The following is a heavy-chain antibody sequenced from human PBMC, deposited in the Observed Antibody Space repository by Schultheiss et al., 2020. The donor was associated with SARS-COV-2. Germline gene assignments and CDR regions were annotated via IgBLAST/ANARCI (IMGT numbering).Heavy chain of an antibody. CDR3: AKGPVTDLYYYYGMDV. CDR2: RPERGTT. CDR1: AFTFPVPL. J-gene: IGHJ6*02. V-gene: IGHV3-71*01. D-gene: IGHD1-20*01. Sequence: GGSLRLSCAVSAFTFPVPLHAVDLSGSRKGAGRPERGTTEDAASLKGRSTFSRHDSERVVYVQVNRLKTEDTAVYYCAKGPVTDLYYYYGMDVWGQGTTVTVSS.